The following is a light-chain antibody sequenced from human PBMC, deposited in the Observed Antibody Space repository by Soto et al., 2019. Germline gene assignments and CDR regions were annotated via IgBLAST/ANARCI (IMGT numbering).Light chain of an antibody. Sequence: EVVLTQSPATLSVSPGERATLSCRASQSVSTSLAWYQQKPGQAPRLLIFVATTRATGIAARFSGSGSGTEFTFTISSLQAEDFAVYYCQQDYNLPWTFGQGTKVEIK. V-gene: IGKV3-15*01. CDR1: QSVSTS. J-gene: IGKJ1*01. CDR3: QQDYNLPWT. CDR2: VAT.